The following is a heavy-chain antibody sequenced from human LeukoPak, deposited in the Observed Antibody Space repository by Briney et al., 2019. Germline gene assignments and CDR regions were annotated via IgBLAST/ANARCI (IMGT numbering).Heavy chain of an antibody. CDR2: ISGSGGST. V-gene: IGHV3-23*01. CDR3: AKDPWNPNFDY. D-gene: IGHD1-1*01. CDR1: GFTFSIYG. Sequence: GGSLRLSCSASGFTFSIYGMSWVRQAPGKGLEWVSAISGSGGSTYYADSVKGRFTISRDNSKNTLYLQMNSLRAEDTAVYYCAKDPWNPNFDYWGQGTLVTVSS. J-gene: IGHJ4*02.